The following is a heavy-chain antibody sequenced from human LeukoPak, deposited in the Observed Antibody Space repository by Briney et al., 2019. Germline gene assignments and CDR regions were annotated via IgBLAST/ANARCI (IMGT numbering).Heavy chain of an antibody. V-gene: IGHV4-34*01. CDR1: EFTFSSYT. J-gene: IGHJ4*02. CDR3: ARGPYSSSWYAYFDY. Sequence: GSLRLSCAAPEFTFSSYTMNWARQPPGKGLEWIGEINHSGSTNYNPSLKSRVTISVDTSKNQFSLKLSSVTAADTAVYYCARGPYSSSWYAYFDYWGQGTLVTVSS. CDR2: INHSGST. D-gene: IGHD6-13*01.